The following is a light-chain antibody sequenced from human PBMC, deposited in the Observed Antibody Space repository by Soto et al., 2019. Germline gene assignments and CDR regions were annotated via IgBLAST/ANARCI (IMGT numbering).Light chain of an antibody. Sequence: AIQMTQSPSSLSASVGDRVTITCRASQDIRNELGWYQQRPGKAPKALIYGASNLQSGVPSRFSCSGFGTDFTLTSSSLKPEDFATYYCLQDRNYPRTFGQGTKVESK. CDR3: LQDRNYPRT. V-gene: IGKV1-6*01. CDR2: GAS. J-gene: IGKJ1*01. CDR1: QDIRNE.